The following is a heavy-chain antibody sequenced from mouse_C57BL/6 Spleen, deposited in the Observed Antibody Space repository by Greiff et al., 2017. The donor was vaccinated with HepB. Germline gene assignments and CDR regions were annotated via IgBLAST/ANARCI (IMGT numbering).Heavy chain of an antibody. CDR1: GYTFTSYW. D-gene: IGHD2-4*01. Sequence: VQLQQSGAELAKPGASVKLSCKASGYTFTSYWMHWVKQRPGQGLEWIGYINPSSGYTKYNQKFKDKATLTADKSSSTAYMQRSSLTYEDSAVYDCAIYDYDGSWFAYWGQGTLVTVSA. V-gene: IGHV1-7*01. CDR2: INPSSGYT. CDR3: AIYDYDGSWFAY. J-gene: IGHJ3*01.